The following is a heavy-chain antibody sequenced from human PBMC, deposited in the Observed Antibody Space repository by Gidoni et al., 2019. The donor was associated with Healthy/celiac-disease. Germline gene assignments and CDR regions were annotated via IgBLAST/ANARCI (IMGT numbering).Heavy chain of an antibody. CDR2: INHSGST. D-gene: IGHD3-16*02. CDR3: ARAGADDYIWGSYRYRDWFDP. CDR1: GGSFSGYY. Sequence: QVQLQQWGAGLLKPSETLSLTCAVYGGSFSGYYWSWIRQPPGKGLEWIGEINHSGSTNYNPSLKSRVTISVDTSKNQFSLKLSSVTAADTAVYYCARAGADDYIWGSYRYRDWFDPWGQGTLVTVSS. J-gene: IGHJ5*02. V-gene: IGHV4-34*01.